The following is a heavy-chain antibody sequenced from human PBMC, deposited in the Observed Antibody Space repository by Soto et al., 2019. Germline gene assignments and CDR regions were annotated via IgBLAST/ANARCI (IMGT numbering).Heavy chain of an antibody. CDR3: ARRAPLNFYDSSGYYDN. D-gene: IGHD3-22*01. CDR1: GYTFTSYG. V-gene: IGHV1-18*01. J-gene: IGHJ1*01. CDR2: ISAYNGNT. Sequence: ASVKVSCKSSGYTFTSYGISWVRQAPGQGLEWMGWISAYNGNTKYAQNLQGRVSITADESTRTAYMELSSLTSDDTAVYYCARRAPLNFYDSSGYYDNWGQGTLVTVSS.